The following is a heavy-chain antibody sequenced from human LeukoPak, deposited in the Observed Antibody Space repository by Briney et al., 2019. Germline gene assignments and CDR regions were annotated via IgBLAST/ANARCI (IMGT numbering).Heavy chain of an antibody. CDR1: GASISSYY. J-gene: IGHJ3*02. CDR2: IYTSANT. CDR3: ARDRIWNDAGHDPFDI. V-gene: IGHV4-4*07. Sequence: PSETLSLTCNVSGASISSYYWSWIRQPAGKGLEWIGRIYTSANTNYNPSFKSRSTISIDRYKNQFSLNLPSVTAADTAVYYCARDRIWNDAGHDPFDIWGQGTMVTVSS. D-gene: IGHD1-1*01.